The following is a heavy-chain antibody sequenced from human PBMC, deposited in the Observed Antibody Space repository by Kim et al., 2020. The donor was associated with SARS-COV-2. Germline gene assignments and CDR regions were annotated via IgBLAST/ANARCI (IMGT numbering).Heavy chain of an antibody. J-gene: IGHJ5*02. CDR3: ARDTRGQYLIVPPKGLDP. Sequence: GRSLRLSCAASGFMFSKYGMHWVRQVPGKGLEWVANILDEGSQKNYGASVGGRFTVSRDNSKNTLYLHMSDLRAEDTAVYYCARDTRGQYLIVPPKGLDPWGQGTLVTVSS. V-gene: IGHV3-33*08. CDR1: GFMFSKYG. CDR2: ILDEGSQK. D-gene: IGHD1-26*01.